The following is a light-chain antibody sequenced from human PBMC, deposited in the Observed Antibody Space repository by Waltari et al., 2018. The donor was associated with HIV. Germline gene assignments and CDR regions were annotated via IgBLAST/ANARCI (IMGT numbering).Light chain of an antibody. Sequence: DIVMTQSPDSLAVSLGERATINCQSSQRVLFSSQNKNYLAWYQQKPGQPPKWLISWASARESGVPDRFSGGGSGTDFTLTISSLQAEDVAVYFCQQYFISPPTFGRGTKLEI. CDR2: WAS. V-gene: IGKV4-1*01. J-gene: IGKJ2*01. CDR1: QRVLFSSQNKNY. CDR3: QQYFISPPT.